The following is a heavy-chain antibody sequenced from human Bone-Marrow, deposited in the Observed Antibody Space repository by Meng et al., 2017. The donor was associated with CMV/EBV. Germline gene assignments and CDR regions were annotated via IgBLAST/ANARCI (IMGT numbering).Heavy chain of an antibody. D-gene: IGHD2-2*01. Sequence: QGRLVHSGAEMKKPGASVKVSCKASGYTFTGYYMHWVRQAPGQGLEWMGWINPNSGGTNNAQKVQGRVNMTRDTSISTADMELSRLRSDDTAVYYCARGRIPAIPLDYWGQGTLVTVSS. CDR2: INPNSGGT. CDR3: ARGRIPAIPLDY. J-gene: IGHJ4*02. V-gene: IGHV1-2*02. CDR1: GYTFTGYY.